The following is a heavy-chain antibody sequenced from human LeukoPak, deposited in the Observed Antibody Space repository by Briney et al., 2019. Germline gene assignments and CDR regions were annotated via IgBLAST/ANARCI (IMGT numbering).Heavy chain of an antibody. D-gene: IGHD1-26*01. J-gene: IGHJ3*02. V-gene: IGHV4-30-4*01. CDR3: VRDLGVGATFDDAFDI. CDR1: GGSISSGDYY. CDR2: IYYSGST. Sequence: SETLSLTCTVSGGSISSGDYYWSWIRQPPGKGLEWIGYIYYSGSTYYNPSLKSRVTISVDTSKKQFSLKLSSVTAADTAVYYCVRDLGVGATFDDAFDIWGQGTMVTVSS.